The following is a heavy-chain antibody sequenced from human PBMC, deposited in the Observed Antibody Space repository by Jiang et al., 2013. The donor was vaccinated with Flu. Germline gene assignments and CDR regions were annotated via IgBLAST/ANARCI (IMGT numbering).Heavy chain of an antibody. D-gene: IGHD5-12*01. V-gene: IGHV5-51*03. CDR1: GYDFTNYW. Sequence: GAEVKKPGESLRISCKASGYDFTNYWIGWVRQMPGKGLEWMTLIFPGNSETRYSPPFQGQVTMSFDTSISTAYLQWSSLKGSDSGMYYCARHGVATPGRSFDYWGQGTPVTVSS. J-gene: IGHJ4*02. CDR3: ARHGVATPGRSFDY. CDR2: IFPGNSET.